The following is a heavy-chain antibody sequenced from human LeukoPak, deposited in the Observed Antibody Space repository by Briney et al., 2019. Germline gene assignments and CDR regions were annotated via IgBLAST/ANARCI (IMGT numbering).Heavy chain of an antibody. CDR1: GGSISSSSYY. CDR2: IYYSGST. Sequence: KPSETLSLTCPVSGGSISSSSYYWGWIRQPPGKGLGWIGRIYYSGSTYYNPSLKSRVTISVDTSKNQFSLKLSSVTAADTAVYYCARPYDFWSGYPTKRDMDVWGKGTTVTVSS. D-gene: IGHD3-3*01. CDR3: ARPYDFWSGYPTKRDMDV. V-gene: IGHV4-39*01. J-gene: IGHJ6*03.